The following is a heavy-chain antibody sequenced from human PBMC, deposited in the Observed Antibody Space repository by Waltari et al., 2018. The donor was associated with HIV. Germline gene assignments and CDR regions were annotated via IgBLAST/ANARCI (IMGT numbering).Heavy chain of an antibody. CDR2: ISSSSTTI. D-gene: IGHD6-6*01. CDR3: ARERFGSSYFGY. CDR1: GFTFSSYA. V-gene: IGHV3-48*04. Sequence: EVQLVESGGGLVQPGGSLRLSCAASGFTFSSYAMNWVRQAPGKGLEWVSYISSSSTTINYADSVKGRFTISGDNAKNLLYLQMSSLRAEDMAVYFCARERFGSSYFGYWGQGTLVTVSS. J-gene: IGHJ4*02.